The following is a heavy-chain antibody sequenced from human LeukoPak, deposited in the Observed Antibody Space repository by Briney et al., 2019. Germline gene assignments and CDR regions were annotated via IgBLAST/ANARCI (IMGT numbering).Heavy chain of an antibody. D-gene: IGHD3-22*01. J-gene: IGHJ5*02. Sequence: SETLSLTCTVSGGSISSGDYYWSWIRQPPGKGLEWIGYMYYSGSTYYNPSLKSRVVISVDTSKNQFSLRLSSVTAADTAVYYCARPYYYDSRIDPWGQGILVTVSS. CDR3: ARPYYYDSRIDP. CDR1: GGSISSGDYY. CDR2: MYYSGST. V-gene: IGHV4-30-4*01.